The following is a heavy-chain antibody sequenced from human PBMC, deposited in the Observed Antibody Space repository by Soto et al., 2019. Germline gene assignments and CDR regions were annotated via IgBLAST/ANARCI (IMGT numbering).Heavy chain of an antibody. CDR2: IYYSGST. Sequence: SETLSLTCTVSGGSISSSSYYWGWIRQPPGKGLEWIGSIYYSGSTYYNPSLKSRVTISVDTSKNQFSLKLSSVTAAETAVYYCARRGIVVVPAATVWFDPWGQGTLVTVSS. J-gene: IGHJ5*02. CDR3: ARRGIVVVPAATVWFDP. CDR1: GGSISSSSYY. D-gene: IGHD2-2*01. V-gene: IGHV4-39*01.